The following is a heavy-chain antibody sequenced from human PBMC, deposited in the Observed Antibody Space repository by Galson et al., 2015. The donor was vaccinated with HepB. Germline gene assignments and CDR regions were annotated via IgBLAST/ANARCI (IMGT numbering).Heavy chain of an antibody. Sequence: ATLSLTCAVSGGPISSSNWWGWVRQPPGKGLEWIGEVYHSGSTNYNPSLKSRVTISVDKSKNQFSLKLSSVPAADTAVYYCARGNPQEVQLWQWDAFDIWGQGTMFTVSS. CDR3: ARGNPQEVQLWQWDAFDI. V-gene: IGHV4-4*02. CDR2: VYHSGST. J-gene: IGHJ3*02. CDR1: GGPISSSNW. D-gene: IGHD5-18*01.